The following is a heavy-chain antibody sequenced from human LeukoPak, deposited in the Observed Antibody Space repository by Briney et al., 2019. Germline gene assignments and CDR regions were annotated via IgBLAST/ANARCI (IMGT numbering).Heavy chain of an antibody. Sequence: SETLSPTCTVSGGSISTYYWSWIRQPPGKGLEWIAYIDYRGSTTYNPSLRSRVTISVDTSRNQFSLKLSSVTAADTAVYYCARSRSGYSYDHAAFEIWGQGTMVTVSS. V-gene: IGHV4-59*01. CDR3: ARSRSGYSYDHAAFEI. D-gene: IGHD5-18*01. J-gene: IGHJ3*02. CDR1: GGSISTYY. CDR2: IDYRGST.